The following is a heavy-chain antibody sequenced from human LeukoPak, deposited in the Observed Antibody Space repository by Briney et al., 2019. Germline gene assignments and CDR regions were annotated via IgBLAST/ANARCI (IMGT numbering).Heavy chain of an antibody. CDR3: ARGRVGGSSSPLAY. CDR2: INHSGSA. D-gene: IGHD6-6*01. J-gene: IGHJ4*02. Sequence: GSLRLSCAASGFTFSSYAMSWVRQAPGKGLEWIGEINHSGSANYNPSLKSRVTLSVGTSKNQFSLKLSSVTAADTAAYYCARGRVGGSSSPLAYWGQGTLVTVSS. V-gene: IGHV4-34*01. CDR1: GFTFSSYA.